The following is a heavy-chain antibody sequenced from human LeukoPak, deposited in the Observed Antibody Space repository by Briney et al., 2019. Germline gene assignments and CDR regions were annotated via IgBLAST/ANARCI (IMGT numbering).Heavy chain of an antibody. J-gene: IGHJ4*02. V-gene: IGHV3-74*01. CDR2: IDPDASAS. D-gene: IGHD2-2*01. Sequence: GGSLRLSCAASGFTFRSYWMHWVRQVPGEGLVWVSRIDPDASASTYADSVKGRFAISRDNAKNTLYLQMNSLRAEDTGVYYCARGNQQLPRSTPDYWGQGTLVTVSS. CDR3: ARGNQQLPRSTPDY. CDR1: GFTFRSYW.